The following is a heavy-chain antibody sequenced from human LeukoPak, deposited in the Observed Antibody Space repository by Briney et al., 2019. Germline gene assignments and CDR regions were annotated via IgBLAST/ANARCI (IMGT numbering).Heavy chain of an antibody. CDR3: AREGDSSGWYFDY. J-gene: IGHJ4*02. D-gene: IGHD6-19*01. Sequence: KPSETLSLTCTVSGGSISSYYWSWIRQPPGKGLEWIGYIYYSGSTNYNPSLKSRVTMSVDTSKNQFSLRLRSVTAADTAVYYCAREGDSSGWYFDYWGQGTLATVSS. CDR2: IYYSGST. CDR1: GGSISSYY. V-gene: IGHV4-59*01.